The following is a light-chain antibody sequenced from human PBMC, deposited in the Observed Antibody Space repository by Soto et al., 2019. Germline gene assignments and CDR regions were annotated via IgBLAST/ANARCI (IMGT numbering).Light chain of an antibody. CDR3: EQSYRTPPT. J-gene: IGKJ1*01. CDR2: EAS. V-gene: IGKV1-39*01. CDR1: QRIGNN. Sequence: DIQMTQSPSSLSASVGDRVTITCRASQRIGNNLNWYQQKPGKAPKLLISEASTLQRGVPSRFSGSGSGTDFTLTISSPQPEDFATYYCEQSYRTPPTFGQGTKVEI.